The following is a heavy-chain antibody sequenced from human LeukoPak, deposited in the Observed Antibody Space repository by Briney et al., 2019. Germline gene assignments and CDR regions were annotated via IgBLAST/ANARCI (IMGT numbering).Heavy chain of an antibody. CDR2: ISWNSGSI. V-gene: IGHV3-9*01. Sequence: GGSLRLSCAASGFTFDDYAMHWVRQAPGKGLEWVSGISWNSGSIGYADSVKGRFIISRDNAKNSLHLQMNSLRAEDTALYYCAKGPGYSYGYAFDYWGQGILVTVSS. CDR1: GFTFDDYA. J-gene: IGHJ4*02. D-gene: IGHD5-18*01. CDR3: AKGPGYSYGYAFDY.